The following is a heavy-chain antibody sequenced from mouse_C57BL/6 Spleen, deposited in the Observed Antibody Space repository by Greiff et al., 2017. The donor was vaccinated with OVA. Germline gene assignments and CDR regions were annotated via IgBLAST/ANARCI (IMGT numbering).Heavy chain of an antibody. D-gene: IGHD1-1*01. J-gene: IGHJ2*01. CDR2: IDPSDSYT. CDR1: GYTFTSYW. CDR3: ARDGSLDY. V-gene: IGHV1-50*01. Sequence: QVQLQQPGAELVKPGASVKLSCKASGYTFTSYWMQWVKQRPGQGLEWIGEIDPSDSYTNYTQKFKGKATLTVDTSSSTAYMQLSSLTSEDSAVYYCARDGSLDYWGQGTTLTVSS.